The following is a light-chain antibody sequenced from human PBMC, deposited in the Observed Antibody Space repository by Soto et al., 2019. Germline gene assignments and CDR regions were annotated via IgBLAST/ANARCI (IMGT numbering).Light chain of an antibody. V-gene: IGLV2-14*01. J-gene: IGLJ1*01. CDR3: SSYTNINTRACV. CDR1: SGDIGSYNR. CDR2: EVT. Sequence: QSVLTQPASVSGSPGQSITISCTGTSGDIGSYNRVSWYQQHPGKAPKLIIHEVTDRPSGVSNRFSGSKSGNTASLTISGLQAEDEAEYHCSSYTNINTRACVFGTGTKVTVL.